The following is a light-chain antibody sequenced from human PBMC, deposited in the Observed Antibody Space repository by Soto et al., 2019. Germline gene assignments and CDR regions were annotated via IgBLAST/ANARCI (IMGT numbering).Light chain of an antibody. CDR3: SSYTTSNTRQIV. CDR1: SSDVGGYNY. J-gene: IGLJ1*01. V-gene: IGLV2-14*03. CDR2: DVS. Sequence: QSALTQPASVSGSPGQSITISCTGTSSDVGGYNYVSWYQHHPGKDPKLIIYDVSNRPSGVSIRFSASKSDNTASLTISGLQPEDEADYHCSSYTTSNTRQIVFGTGTKLTVL.